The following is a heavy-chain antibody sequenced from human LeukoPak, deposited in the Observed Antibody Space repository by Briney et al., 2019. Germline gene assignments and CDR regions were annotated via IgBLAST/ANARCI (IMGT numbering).Heavy chain of an antibody. Sequence: GGSLRLSCAASGFTFSSYSMNWVRQAPGKGLEWVSYISSSSSTIYYADSVKGRFTISRDNSKNTLCLQMNSLRAEDTAVYYCAKEVIVGVSFDSWGQGTLVTVSS. J-gene: IGHJ4*02. CDR2: ISSSSSTI. V-gene: IGHV3-48*01. CDR1: GFTFSSYS. D-gene: IGHD1-26*01. CDR3: AKEVIVGVSFDS.